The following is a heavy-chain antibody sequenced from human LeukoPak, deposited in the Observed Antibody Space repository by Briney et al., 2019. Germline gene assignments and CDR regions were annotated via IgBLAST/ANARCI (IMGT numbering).Heavy chain of an antibody. Sequence: GGSLRLSCAASGFTFSSFHINWVRQAPGKGLEWLSYISRDSTTIYYADSVRGRFTISRDNAKNSLYLQMNSLRAEDTAVYHCATDYYDSSGYYTGSYWGQGTLVTVSS. J-gene: IGHJ4*02. V-gene: IGHV3-48*01. CDR3: ATDYYDSSGYYTGSY. CDR2: ISRDSTTI. CDR1: GFTFSSFH. D-gene: IGHD3-22*01.